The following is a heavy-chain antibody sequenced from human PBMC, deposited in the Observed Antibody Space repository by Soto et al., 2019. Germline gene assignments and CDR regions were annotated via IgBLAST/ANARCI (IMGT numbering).Heavy chain of an antibody. J-gene: IGHJ6*02. CDR3: ASSTRFSAHGHYYYGMDV. Sequence: SVKVSCKASGYTLTNYIIHWVRQAPEQRLEWVGWINAGNGNTKYSQKFQGRVTITRDTSTTTAYMELSSLRSEDTAVYYCASSTRFSAHGHYYYGMDVCGPRSTVPVS. CDR2: INAGNGNT. CDR1: GYTLTNYI. D-gene: IGHD3-16*01. V-gene: IGHV1-3*01.